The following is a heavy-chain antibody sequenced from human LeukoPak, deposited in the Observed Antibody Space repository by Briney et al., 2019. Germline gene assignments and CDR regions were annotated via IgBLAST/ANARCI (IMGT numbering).Heavy chain of an antibody. CDR3: AREGVYYDILAAYYRPYYFDF. CDR2: MYSSGST. CDR1: GGSVSSGSHY. J-gene: IGHJ4*02. D-gene: IGHD3-9*01. V-gene: IGHV4-61*01. Sequence: PSETLSLTCTVSGGSVSSGSHYWSWIRQPPGKELEWIGYMYSSGSTNYNPSLKSRLTISVDTSKNQFSLKLSSVTAADTAVYYCAREGVYYDILAAYYRPYYFDFWGQGTLVTVYS.